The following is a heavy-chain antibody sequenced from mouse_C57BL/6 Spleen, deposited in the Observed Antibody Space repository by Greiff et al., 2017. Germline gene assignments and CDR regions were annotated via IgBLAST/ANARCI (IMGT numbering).Heavy chain of an antibody. D-gene: IGHD1-1*01. V-gene: IGHV1-52*01. J-gene: IGHJ3*01. CDR3: ARSGGSSPFAY. Sequence: QVQLQQPGAELVRPGSSVKLSCQASGYTFTSYWMHWVKQRPIQGLEWIGNIDPSDSETHYNQKFKDKATLTVDKSSSTAYMQLSSLTSEDSAVYYCARSGGSSPFAYWGQGTLVTVSA. CDR2: IDPSDSET. CDR1: GYTFTSYW.